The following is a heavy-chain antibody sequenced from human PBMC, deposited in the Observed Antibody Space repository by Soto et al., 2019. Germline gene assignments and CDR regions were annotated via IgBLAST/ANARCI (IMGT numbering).Heavy chain of an antibody. J-gene: IGHJ4*02. D-gene: IGHD2-15*01. CDR3: ATDIVVVVAATPLSDY. Sequence: GGSLRLSCAASGFTFSSYGMHWVRQAPGKGLEWVAVISYDGSNKYYADSVKGRFTISRDNSKNTLYLQMNSLRAEDTAVYYCATDIVVVVAATPLSDYWGQGTLVTVSS. CDR2: ISYDGSNK. CDR1: GFTFSSYG. V-gene: IGHV3-30*03.